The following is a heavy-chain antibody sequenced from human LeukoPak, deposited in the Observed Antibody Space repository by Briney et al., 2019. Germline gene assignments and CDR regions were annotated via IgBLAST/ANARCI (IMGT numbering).Heavy chain of an antibody. CDR3: ARDSSGSYYFALDI. CDR1: GFSFSSYS. CDR2: ISRSSSAI. V-gene: IGHV3-48*02. D-gene: IGHD1-26*01. Sequence: PGGSLRLSCAASGFSFSSYSMNWVRQAPGKGLEWVSYISRSSSAIYYADSVKGRFTISRDDAKNSLYLQMNSLRDEDTAVYYCARDSSGSYYFALDIWGQGTMVTVS. J-gene: IGHJ3*02.